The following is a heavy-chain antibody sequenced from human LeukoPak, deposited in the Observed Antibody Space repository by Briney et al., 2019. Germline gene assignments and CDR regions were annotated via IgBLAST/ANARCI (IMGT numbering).Heavy chain of an antibody. V-gene: IGHV3-43*02. J-gene: IGHJ5*02. CDR3: AILEGSRYCSSTSCPP. CDR1: GVTFDDYA. CDR2: RSGDGGST. Sequence: GGSLRLSCAACGVTFDDYAMHWVRQAPGKGLEWVSLRSGDGGSTYYADSVKGRFTISRDNSKNSLYLQMNSLRTEDTALYYCAILEGSRYCSSTSCPPCGQGTLVTVSS. D-gene: IGHD2-2*01.